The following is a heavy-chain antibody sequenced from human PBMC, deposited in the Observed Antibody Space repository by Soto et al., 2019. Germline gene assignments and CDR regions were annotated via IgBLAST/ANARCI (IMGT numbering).Heavy chain of an antibody. V-gene: IGHV3-33*01. CDR1: GFTFSSYG. CDR3: ARDASRYSYFGY. CDR2: IWYDGSNK. D-gene: IGHD5-18*01. J-gene: IGHJ4*02. Sequence: QVQLVESGGGVVQPGRSLRLSCAASGFTFSSYGMHWVRQAPGKGLEWVAVIWYDGSNKYYADSVKGRFTISRDNSKNTLYLQMNSLRAEDTAVYYCARDASRYSYFGYWGQGTLVTVSS.